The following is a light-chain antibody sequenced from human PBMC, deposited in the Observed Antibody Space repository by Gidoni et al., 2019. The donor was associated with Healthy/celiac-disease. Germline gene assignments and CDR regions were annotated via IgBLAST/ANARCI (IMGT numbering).Light chain of an antibody. Sequence: MHLTQSPTSLSASVGDRVPITCRSSQSISSYLTWYQQKPGKAPKLLIYAASSLQSGVPSRFSGSGSGTDFTLTISSLQPEDFATYYCQQSYSTPVTFGQGTKVEIK. CDR1: QSISSY. CDR2: AAS. J-gene: IGKJ1*01. CDR3: QQSYSTPVT. V-gene: IGKV1-39*01.